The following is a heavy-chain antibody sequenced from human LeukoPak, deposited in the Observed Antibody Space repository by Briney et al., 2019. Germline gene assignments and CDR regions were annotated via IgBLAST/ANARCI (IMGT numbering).Heavy chain of an antibody. CDR2: INHSGRT. Sequence: PSETLSLTCVVYGGSFSGDYWSWIRQPPGRGLEWIGEINHSGRTNYNPSLKSRVTISVDTSKSQFSLKLSSVTAADTAVYYCAREGFGELSHFDYWGQGTLVTVSS. J-gene: IGHJ4*02. V-gene: IGHV4-34*01. CDR1: GGSFSGDY. D-gene: IGHD3-10*01. CDR3: AREGFGELSHFDY.